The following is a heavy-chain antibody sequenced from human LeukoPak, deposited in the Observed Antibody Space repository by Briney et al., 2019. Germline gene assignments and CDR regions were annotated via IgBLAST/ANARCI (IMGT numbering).Heavy chain of an antibody. D-gene: IGHD1-7*01. CDR2: IKQDGSEK. V-gene: IGHV3-7*01. CDR1: GFTFSSYW. Sequence: GGSLRLSCEASGFTFSSYWMSWVRQAPGTGLEWVAQIKQDGSEKYYVDSVRGRFTISRDNAKNSLYLQVISLRAEDTAVYFCARFSVTATLDYWGQGTLVTVSS. CDR3: ARFSVTATLDY. J-gene: IGHJ4*02.